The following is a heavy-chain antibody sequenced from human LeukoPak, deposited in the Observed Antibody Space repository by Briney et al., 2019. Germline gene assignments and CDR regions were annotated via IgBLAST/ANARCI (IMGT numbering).Heavy chain of an antibody. CDR2: TKQDGSEK. V-gene: IGHV3-7*01. Sequence: GGSLRLTCAGSGFIFNSYWMSWVRQAPGKGLEWVANTKQDGSEKYYLDSVKGRFTISRDNAKNSLYLQMNTLRPEDTAVYYCARERNVAVVTAFDVWGQGTMVTVSS. CDR1: GFIFNSYW. CDR3: ARERNVAVVTAFDV. J-gene: IGHJ3*01. D-gene: IGHD2-2*01.